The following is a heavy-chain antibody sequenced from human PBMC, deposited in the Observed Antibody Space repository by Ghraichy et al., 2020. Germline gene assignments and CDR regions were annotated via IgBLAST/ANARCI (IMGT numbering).Heavy chain of an antibody. Sequence: GASLRLSCAASGFTFSSYWMSWVRQAPGKGLEWVANIKQDGSEKYYVDSVKGRFTISRDNAKNSLYLQMNSLRAEDTAVYYCARDSSGWTTPFDYWGQGTLVTVSS. D-gene: IGHD6-19*01. V-gene: IGHV3-7*03. CDR2: IKQDGSEK. CDR3: ARDSSGWTTPFDY. CDR1: GFTFSSYW. J-gene: IGHJ4*02.